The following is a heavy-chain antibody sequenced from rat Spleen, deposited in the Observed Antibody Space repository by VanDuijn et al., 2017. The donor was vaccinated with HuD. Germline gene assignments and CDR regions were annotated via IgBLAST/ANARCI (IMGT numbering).Heavy chain of an antibody. CDR2: ISTGGGNT. Sequence: EVQLVESGGGLVQPGRSLKLSCAASGFTFSNYGMAWVRQTPTKGLEWVVSISTGGGNTHYRDSMKGRFTISRDNAKNTQYLQMNSLSSEDTATYYCSRGGATRFDYWGQGVMVTVSS. CDR1: GFTFSNYG. CDR3: SRGGATRFDY. D-gene: IGHD1-11*01. J-gene: IGHJ2*01. V-gene: IGHV5S14*01.